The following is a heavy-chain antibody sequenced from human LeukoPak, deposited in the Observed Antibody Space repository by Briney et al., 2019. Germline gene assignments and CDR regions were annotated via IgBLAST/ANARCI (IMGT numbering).Heavy chain of an antibody. J-gene: IGHJ3*02. CDR1: GGSISSSSYY. V-gene: IGHV4-39*01. Sequence: SETLSLTCTVSGGSISSSSYYWDWIRQPPGKGLEWIGSIYYSGSTYYNPSLKSRVTISVDTSKNQFSLKLSSVTAADTAVYYCARLGLLWFGELLDAFDIWGQGTMVTVSS. D-gene: IGHD3-10*01. CDR3: ARLGLLWFGELLDAFDI. CDR2: IYYSGST.